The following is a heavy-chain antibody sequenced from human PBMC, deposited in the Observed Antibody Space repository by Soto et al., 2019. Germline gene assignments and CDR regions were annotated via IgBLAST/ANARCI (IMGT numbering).Heavy chain of an antibody. V-gene: IGHV1-18*04. Sequence: ASVKVSCKPSAYTFTSNILGWERQAPGHGLEWIGWINVYNGNTKCAQNLQGRVTLTTSTSTSTAYMNLRSLSSDDTSVYYFARISSARTRSLPDYWG. D-gene: IGHD6-25*01. CDR1: AYTFTSNI. J-gene: IGHJ4*01. CDR2: INVYNGNT. CDR3: ARISSARTRSLPDY.